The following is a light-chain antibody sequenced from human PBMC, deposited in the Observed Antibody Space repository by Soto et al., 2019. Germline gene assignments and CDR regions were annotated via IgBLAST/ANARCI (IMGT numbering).Light chain of an antibody. CDR3: QQYDNWWT. J-gene: IGKJ1*01. V-gene: IGKV3-15*01. Sequence: EIVMTQSPATLSVSPGERATLSCRASHSVSSNLAWYQQKPGQAPRLLIYDASTRATGIPVRFSGSWSGTEFTLTISSLQSEDFAVYYCQQYDNWWTFGQGARVEIK. CDR1: HSVSSN. CDR2: DAS.